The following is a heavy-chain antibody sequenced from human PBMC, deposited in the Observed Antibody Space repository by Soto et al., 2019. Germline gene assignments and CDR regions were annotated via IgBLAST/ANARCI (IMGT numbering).Heavy chain of an antibody. Sequence: QVQLQESGPGLVKPSQTLSLTCTVSGGSISSGGYYWSWIRQHPGKGLEWIGYIYYSGSTYYNPSRKSRVTISVDTSKNQFSLKLSSVTAADTAVYYCARGYCSGGSCYPAIYYFDYWGQGTLVTVSS. V-gene: IGHV4-31*03. D-gene: IGHD2-15*01. J-gene: IGHJ4*02. CDR3: ARGYCSGGSCYPAIYYFDY. CDR2: IYYSGST. CDR1: GGSISSGGYY.